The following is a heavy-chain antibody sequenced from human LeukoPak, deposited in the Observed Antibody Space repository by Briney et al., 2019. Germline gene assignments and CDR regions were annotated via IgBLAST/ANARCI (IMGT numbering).Heavy chain of an antibody. D-gene: IGHD6-13*01. CDR1: GGSISSYY. CDR3: ARGIAVNYFDY. J-gene: IGHJ4*02. CDR2: IYYSGST. Sequence: SETLSLTCTVSGGSISSYYWSWIRQPPGKGLEWIGYIYYSGSTNHNPSLKSRVTIPVDTSKNQFSLKLSSVTAADTAVYYCARGIAVNYFDYWGQGTLVTVSS. V-gene: IGHV4-59*01.